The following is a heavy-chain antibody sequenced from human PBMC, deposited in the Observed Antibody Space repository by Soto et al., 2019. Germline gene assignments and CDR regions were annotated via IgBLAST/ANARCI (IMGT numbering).Heavy chain of an antibody. Sequence: GGSLRLSCAASGFTFSNAWMNWVRQAPGKGLEWVGRIKSKTDGGTTDYAAPVKGRFTISRDDSKNTLYLQMNSLKTEDTAVYYCTTNYYYDSSGYFPGGYWGQGTLVTVSS. CDR1: GFTFSNAW. CDR3: TTNYYYDSSGYFPGGY. J-gene: IGHJ4*02. CDR2: IKSKTDGGTT. V-gene: IGHV3-15*07. D-gene: IGHD3-22*01.